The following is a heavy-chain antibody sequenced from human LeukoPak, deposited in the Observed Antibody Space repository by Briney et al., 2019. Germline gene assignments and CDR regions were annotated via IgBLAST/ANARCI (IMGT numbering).Heavy chain of an antibody. J-gene: IGHJ6*03. Sequence: GGSLRLSCVASGFTFRSYEMNWVRQAPGKGLEWVSYISSSGSIIYYADSVKGRFTISRDNAKNSLYLQMNSLRAEDTAVYYCARPSGYCSGGSCTNYYYYYMDVWGKGTTVTISS. CDR2: ISSSGSII. V-gene: IGHV3-48*03. CDR3: ARPSGYCSGGSCTNYYYYYMDV. D-gene: IGHD2-15*01. CDR1: GFTFRSYE.